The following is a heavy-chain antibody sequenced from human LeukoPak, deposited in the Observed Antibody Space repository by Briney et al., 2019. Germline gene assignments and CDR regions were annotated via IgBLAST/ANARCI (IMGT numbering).Heavy chain of an antibody. V-gene: IGHV4-59*08. D-gene: IGHD3-16*01. CDR1: GGSISSYY. Sequence: SETLSLTCTVSGGSISSYYWSWIRQPPGKGLEWIGYIYYSGSTNYNPSFKSRVTISVDTSKNQFSLKLSSVTAADTAVYYCARWGYYFDYWGQGTLVTVSS. CDR3: ARWGYYFDY. CDR2: IYYSGST. J-gene: IGHJ4*02.